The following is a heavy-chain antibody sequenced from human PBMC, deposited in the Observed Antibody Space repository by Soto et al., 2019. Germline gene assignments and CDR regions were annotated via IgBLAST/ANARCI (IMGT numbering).Heavy chain of an antibody. J-gene: IGHJ5*02. CDR2: IIPSFGTA. D-gene: IGHD3-22*01. Sequence: QVQLVQSGAEVKKPGSSVKVSCRANGDTFSTSAIIWVRQAPGQGLEWMGGIIPSFGTADYSQTFQGRVTISADESTSTAYMELSSLRSEDTAVYYCARSLYDSSGYYYRFWFAPWGQGTLVTVSS. V-gene: IGHV1-69*01. CDR1: GDTFSTSA. CDR3: ARSLYDSSGYYYRFWFAP.